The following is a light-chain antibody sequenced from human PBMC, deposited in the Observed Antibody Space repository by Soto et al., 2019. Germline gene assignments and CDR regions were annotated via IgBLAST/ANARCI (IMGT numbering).Light chain of an antibody. CDR1: SGSVSTSYY. Sequence: QAVVTQEPSFSVSPGGTVTLTCGLSSGSVSTSYYPSWYQQTPGQAPRTLIDSTNTRSSGVPDRFSGSILGNKAALTVTGAQADDESDYYCVLYMGRGIRVFGGGTKVTVL. CDR2: STN. J-gene: IGLJ3*02. CDR3: VLYMGRGIRV. V-gene: IGLV8-61*01.